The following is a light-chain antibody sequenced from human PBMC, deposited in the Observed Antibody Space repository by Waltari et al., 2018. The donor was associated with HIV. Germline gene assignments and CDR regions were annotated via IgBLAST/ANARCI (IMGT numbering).Light chain of an antibody. V-gene: IGLV3-27*01. J-gene: IGLJ2*01. Sequence: SYELTRPSSVSVSPGQTARITCSSVAQAKKYARWFQQKPGQAPILVIYKDTERPSGIPERFSGSSSGTTVTLTISGAQVEDEADYFCYSAADKNVLFGGGTKLTVL. CDR2: KDT. CDR1: AQAKKY. CDR3: YSAADKNVL.